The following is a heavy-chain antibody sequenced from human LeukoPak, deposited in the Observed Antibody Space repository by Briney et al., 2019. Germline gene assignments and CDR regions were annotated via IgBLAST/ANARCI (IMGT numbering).Heavy chain of an antibody. D-gene: IGHD3-22*01. Sequence: ASVKVSCKASGYTFTGYGIIWVRQAPGPGLEWLGWISAYKGSTKYPQMFQGRVTVTTDTSTSTAYMELRSLRSDDTAVYYCARADSGGYYVAYWYWGQGTLVTVSS. CDR3: ARADSGGYYVAYWY. V-gene: IGHV1-18*01. CDR2: ISAYKGST. J-gene: IGHJ4*02. CDR1: GYTFTGYG.